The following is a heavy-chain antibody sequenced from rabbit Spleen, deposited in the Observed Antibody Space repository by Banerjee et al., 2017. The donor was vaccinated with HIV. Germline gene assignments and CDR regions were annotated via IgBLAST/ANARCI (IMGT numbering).Heavy chain of an antibody. Sequence: QEQLVEFGGGLVQPEGSLTLTCTASGFSFSSSYWICWVRQAPGKGLEWIGYIDPVFGITYYAKWVNGRFSISRENAQNTVFLQMTSLTGADTATYFCARDGAGGSYFAVWGQGTLVT. V-gene: IGHV1S45*01. CDR2: IDPVFGIT. D-gene: IGHD8-1*01. CDR1: GFSFSSSYW. J-gene: IGHJ4*01. CDR3: ARDGAGGSYFAV.